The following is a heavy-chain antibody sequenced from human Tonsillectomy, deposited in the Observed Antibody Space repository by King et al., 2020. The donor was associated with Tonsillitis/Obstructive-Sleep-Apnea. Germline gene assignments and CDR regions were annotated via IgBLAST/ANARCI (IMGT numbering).Heavy chain of an antibody. V-gene: IGHV3-23*04. Sequence: VQLVESGGGLVQPGGSLRLSCAASGFTFSSYAMSWVRQAPGKGLEWVSAISGSGGSTYYADSVKGRFTISRDNSKNTLYLQMNSLRAEDTAVYYCAKDLLGLYIPTEYYFDYWGQGTLVTVSS. CDR2: ISGSGGST. CDR3: AKDLLGLYIPTEYYFDY. D-gene: IGHD1-1*01. J-gene: IGHJ4*02. CDR1: GFTFSSYA.